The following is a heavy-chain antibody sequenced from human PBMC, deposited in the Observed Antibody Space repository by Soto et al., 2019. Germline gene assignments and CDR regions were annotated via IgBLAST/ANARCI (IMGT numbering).Heavy chain of an antibody. CDR2: ISAYNGNT. D-gene: IGHD3-22*01. J-gene: IGHJ4*02. V-gene: IGHV1-18*04. CDR3: ARVQYYDSSGYHDY. CDR1: GYTFTSYG. Sequence: GASVRVSCKASGYTFTSYGISWVRQAPGQGLEWMGWISAYNGNTNYAQKLQGRVTMTTDTSTSTAYMELRSLRSDDTAVYYCARVQYYDSSGYHDYWGQVTLVTVSS.